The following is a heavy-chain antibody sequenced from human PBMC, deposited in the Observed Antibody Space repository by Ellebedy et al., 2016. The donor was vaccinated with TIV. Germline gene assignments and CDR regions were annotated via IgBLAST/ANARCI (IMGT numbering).Heavy chain of an antibody. CDR2: IQYDGTNK. CDR1: GFTFSDFG. V-gene: IGHV3-30*02. Sequence: PGGSLRLSCAASGFTFSDFGMHWVRQAPGKGLEWVTFIQYDGTNKYYTDSVKGRFTISRDNSKNTLYLEMNSLSVEDTAVYYCAKDQVDYWGQGTLVTVSS. CDR3: AKDQVDY. J-gene: IGHJ4*02.